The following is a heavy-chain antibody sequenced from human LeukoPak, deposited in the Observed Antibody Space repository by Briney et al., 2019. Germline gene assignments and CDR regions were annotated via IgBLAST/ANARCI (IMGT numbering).Heavy chain of an antibody. V-gene: IGHV3-48*03. J-gene: IGHJ4*02. CDR2: ISSSGSTI. Sequence: PGGSLRLSCAASGFTFSSYEMNWVRQAPGKGLEWVSYISSSGSTIYYADSVKGRFTISRDNAKNSLYLQMNSLRAEDTAVYYCARVGSDDILTGSFDYWSQGTLVTVSS. CDR3: ARVGSDDILTGSFDY. CDR1: GFTFSSYE. D-gene: IGHD3-9*01.